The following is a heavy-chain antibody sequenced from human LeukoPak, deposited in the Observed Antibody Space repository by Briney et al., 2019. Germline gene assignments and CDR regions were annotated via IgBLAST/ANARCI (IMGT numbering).Heavy chain of an antibody. Sequence: SETLSLTCTVSGGSISSSSYYWGWIRQPPGKGLEWIGSIYYSGSTYYNPSLKSRVTISVDTSKNQFSLKLSSVTAADTAVYYCARQGIQDSSSWYYFDYWGQGTLVTVSS. CDR3: ARQGIQDSSSWYYFDY. CDR1: GGSISSSSYY. J-gene: IGHJ4*02. CDR2: IYYSGST. D-gene: IGHD6-13*01. V-gene: IGHV4-39*01.